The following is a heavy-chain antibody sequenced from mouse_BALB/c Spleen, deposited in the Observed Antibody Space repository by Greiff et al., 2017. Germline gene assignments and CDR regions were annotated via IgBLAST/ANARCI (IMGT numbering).Heavy chain of an antibody. CDR2: IWAGGST. CDR1: GFSLTSYG. V-gene: IGHV2-9*02. J-gene: IGHJ2*01. D-gene: IGHD1-1*01. CDR3: ARAYYGSSYYFDY. Sequence: VMLVESGPGLVAPSQSLSITCTVSGFSLTSYGVHWVRQPPGKGLEWLGVIWAGGSTNYNSALMSRLSISKDNSKSQVFLKMNSLQTDDTAMYYCARAYYGSSYYFDYWGQGTTLTVSS.